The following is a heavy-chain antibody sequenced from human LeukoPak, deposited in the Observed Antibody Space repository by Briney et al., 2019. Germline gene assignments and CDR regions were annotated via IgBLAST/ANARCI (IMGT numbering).Heavy chain of an antibody. Sequence: ASVKVSCKASGYTFTSYGISWVRQAPGQGLEWMGWISAYNGNTNYAQKLQGRVTITADRSTSTAYMKLSSLRSEDTAVYYCAIPAYYYDGSGFKDDAFDIWGQGTMVIVSS. D-gene: IGHD3-22*01. CDR1: GYTFTSYG. CDR2: ISAYNGNT. J-gene: IGHJ3*02. CDR3: AIPAYYYDGSGFKDDAFDI. V-gene: IGHV1-18*01.